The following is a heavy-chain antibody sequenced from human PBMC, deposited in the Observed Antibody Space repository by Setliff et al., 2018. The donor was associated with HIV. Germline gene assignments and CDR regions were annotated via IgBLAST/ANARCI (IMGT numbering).Heavy chain of an antibody. J-gene: IGHJ6*03. CDR1: GGSFSDYY. V-gene: IGHV4-34*01. Sequence: PSETLSLTCVVYGGSFSDYYWTWIRQPPEKGLEWIGKINYSGSTDYNSSLRSRVTISVDTSKNQISLKLSSVTAADTAVYYCARGRKRDGYNFYYYYMDVWDKGTTVTVSS. D-gene: IGHD5-12*01. CDR3: ARGRKRDGYNFYYYYMDV. CDR2: INYSGST.